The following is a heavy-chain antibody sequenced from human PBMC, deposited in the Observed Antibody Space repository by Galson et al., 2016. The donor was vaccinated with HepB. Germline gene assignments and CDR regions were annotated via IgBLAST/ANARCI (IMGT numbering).Heavy chain of an antibody. J-gene: IGHJ4*02. V-gene: IGHV3-7*04. D-gene: IGHD5-12*01. CDR2: IKKDGSEK. CDR3: ARVVIWSGYELDF. Sequence: SLRLSCAASGFTFSNYWMSWVRQAPGKGPEWVANIKKDGSEKYYLDSVKGRFTISRDNAKNSLYLQMNSLRAEDTAVYYCARVVIWSGYELDFWGQGTLVTVSS. CDR1: GFTFSNYW.